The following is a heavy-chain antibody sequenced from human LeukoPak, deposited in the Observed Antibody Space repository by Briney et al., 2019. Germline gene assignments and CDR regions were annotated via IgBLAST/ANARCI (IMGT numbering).Heavy chain of an antibody. Sequence: GGSLRLSCAASGFTVSSNYMSWVRQAPGKGLEWISVIYSSGSTYYADSVKGRFTISRDTSRNNLYLQMNSLRAEDTATYHCAKARGFFGEPDFYYAMDVWGQGTTVTVSS. V-gene: IGHV3-66*03. CDR2: IYSSGST. D-gene: IGHD3-10*01. CDR1: GFTVSSNY. J-gene: IGHJ6*02. CDR3: AKARGFFGEPDFYYAMDV.